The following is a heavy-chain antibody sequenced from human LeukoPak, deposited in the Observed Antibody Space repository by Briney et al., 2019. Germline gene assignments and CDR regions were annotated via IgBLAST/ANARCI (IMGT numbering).Heavy chain of an antibody. D-gene: IGHD3-3*01. CDR1: GFTFSSYR. J-gene: IGHJ6*02. CDR2: IKQDGSEK. Sequence: PGGSLRLSCAASGFTFSSYRMSWVRQAPGKGLEWVANIKQDGSEKYYVDSVKGRFTISRDNAKNSLYLQMNSLRAEDTAVYYCAREEHYDFWSGYYYYYGMDVWGQGTTVTVSS. V-gene: IGHV3-7*01. CDR3: AREEHYDFWSGYYYYYGMDV.